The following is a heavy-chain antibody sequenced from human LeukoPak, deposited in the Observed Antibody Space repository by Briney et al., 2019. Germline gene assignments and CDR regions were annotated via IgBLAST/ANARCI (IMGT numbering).Heavy chain of an antibody. CDR3: ARDPLRFLDGVYGMDV. D-gene: IGHD3-3*01. J-gene: IGHJ6*02. V-gene: IGHV1-18*01. CDR2: ISAYNGDT. Sequence: GASVKVSCKASGYTFTSYGISWVRQAPGQGLEWMGWISAYNGDTNYAQKLQGRVTMTTDTSTSTACMELRSLRSDDTAVYYCARDPLRFLDGVYGMDVWGQGTTVTVSS. CDR1: GYTFTSYG.